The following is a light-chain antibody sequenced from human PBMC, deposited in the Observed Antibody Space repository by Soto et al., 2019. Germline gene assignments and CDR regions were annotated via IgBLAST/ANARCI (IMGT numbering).Light chain of an antibody. CDR2: DVS. CDR3: SSYTSSSTLAYV. Sequence: QSALTQPASVSGSHGQSITISCTGTSSDVGGYNYVSWYQQHPGKAPKLMIYDVSNRPSGVSNRFSGSKSGNTASLTISGLQAEDEADYYCSSYTSSSTLAYVFGTGTKLTVL. J-gene: IGLJ1*01. V-gene: IGLV2-14*01. CDR1: SSDVGGYNY.